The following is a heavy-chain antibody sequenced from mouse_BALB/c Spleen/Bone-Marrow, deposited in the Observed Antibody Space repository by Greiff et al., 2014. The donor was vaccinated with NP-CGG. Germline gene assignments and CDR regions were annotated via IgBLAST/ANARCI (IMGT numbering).Heavy chain of an antibody. Sequence: VQLKDSGAELVKPGASVKLSCTASGFNIKDTYMHWVKQRPEQGLEWIGRIDPANVNTKYDPKFQGKATITADTPSNTAYLQLSSLASEDTAVYYCASYVYGYYFDYWGQGTTLTVSS. V-gene: IGHV14-3*02. CDR2: IDPANVNT. J-gene: IGHJ2*01. CDR1: GFNIKDTY. CDR3: ASYVYGYYFDY. D-gene: IGHD1-1*01.